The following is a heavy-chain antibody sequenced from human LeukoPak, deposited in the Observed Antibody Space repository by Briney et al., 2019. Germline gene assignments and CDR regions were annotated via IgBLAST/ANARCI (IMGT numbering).Heavy chain of an antibody. Sequence: PSETLSLTCSVSGGSISRSSYYGGWTRQPPGKGLEWIGSIYYSGSTYYNPSLKSRVTISVDTSRNQFSLKLGSVTAADTAVYYCARNGSIATGAFTYWGQGTLVTVSS. CDR2: IYYSGST. J-gene: IGHJ4*02. D-gene: IGHD6-13*01. CDR1: GGSISRSSYY. V-gene: IGHV4-39*01. CDR3: ARNGSIATGAFTY.